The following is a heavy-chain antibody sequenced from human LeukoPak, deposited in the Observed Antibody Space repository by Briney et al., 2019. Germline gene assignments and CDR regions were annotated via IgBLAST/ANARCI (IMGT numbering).Heavy chain of an antibody. CDR2: INHSGST. CDR1: GGSFSGYY. CDR3: ARKRYCSSTSCYRQRTGAFDI. D-gene: IGHD2-2*01. J-gene: IGHJ3*02. Sequence: SETLSLTCAVYGGSFSGYYWSWIRQPPGKGLEWFGEINHSGSTNYNPSLKSRVTISVDTSKNQFSLKLSSVTAADTAVYYCARKRYCSSTSCYRQRTGAFDIWGQGTMVTVSS. V-gene: IGHV4-34*01.